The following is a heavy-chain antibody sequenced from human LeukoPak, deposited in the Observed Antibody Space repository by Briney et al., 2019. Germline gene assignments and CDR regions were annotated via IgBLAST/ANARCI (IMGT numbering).Heavy chain of an antibody. Sequence: GGSLRLSCAASGFTFSNAWMSWVRQAPGKGLEWVGRIKSKTDGGTTDYAAPAKGRFTISRDDSKNTLYLQMNSLKTEGTAVYYCTTRGYCSGGSCYGTRSDYWGQGTLVTVSS. D-gene: IGHD2-15*01. CDR2: IKSKTDGGTT. J-gene: IGHJ4*02. CDR1: GFTFSNAW. V-gene: IGHV3-15*01. CDR3: TTRGYCSGGSCYGTRSDY.